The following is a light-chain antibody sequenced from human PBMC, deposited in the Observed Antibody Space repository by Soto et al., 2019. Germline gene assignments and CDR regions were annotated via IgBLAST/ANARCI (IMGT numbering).Light chain of an antibody. CDR3: QQYNNWPRT. CDR1: QSVSSN. CDR2: GAS. J-gene: IGKJ1*01. Sequence: EIVMTQSPATLSVSPGERATLSCRASQSVSSNLAWHQQKPGQAPRLLIYGASTRATGIPARFSGSGSGTEFTLTLSSLQSEDFAVYYCQQYNNWPRTFGQGTKVEIK. V-gene: IGKV3-15*01.